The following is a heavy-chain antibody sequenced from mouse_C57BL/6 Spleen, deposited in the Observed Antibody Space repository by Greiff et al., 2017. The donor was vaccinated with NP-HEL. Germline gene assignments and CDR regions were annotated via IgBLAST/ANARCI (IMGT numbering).Heavy chain of an antibody. CDR3: ARSGLWRWFAY. J-gene: IGHJ3*01. CDR1: GYTFTDYY. D-gene: IGHD1-1*02. CDR2: INHNNGGT. V-gene: IGHV1-26*01. Sequence: VQLQQSGPELVKPGASVKISCKASGYTFTDYYMNWVKQSHGKSLEWIGDINHNNGGTSYNQKFKGKATLTVDKSSSTAYMELRSLTSEDSAVYYCARSGLWRWFAYWGQGALVTVST.